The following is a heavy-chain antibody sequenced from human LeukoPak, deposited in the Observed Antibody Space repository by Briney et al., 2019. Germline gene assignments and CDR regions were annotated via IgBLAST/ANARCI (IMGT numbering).Heavy chain of an antibody. CDR3: AEGSGWPNYYYMDV. CDR1: GFTFSSYA. J-gene: IGHJ6*03. D-gene: IGHD6-19*01. Sequence: PGGSLRLSCAASGFTFSSYAMSWVRQAPGKGLEWVSAISGSGGSTYYADSVKGRFTISRDNSKNTLYLQMNSLRAEDTAVYYCAEGSGWPNYYYMDVWGKGTTVTVSS. CDR2: ISGSGGST. V-gene: IGHV3-23*01.